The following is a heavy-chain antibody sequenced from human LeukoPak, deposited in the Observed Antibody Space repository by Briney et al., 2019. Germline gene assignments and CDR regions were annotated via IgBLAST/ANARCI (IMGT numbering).Heavy chain of an antibody. CDR2: ISWNSGSI. V-gene: IGHV3-9*01. CDR3: AKDISLSTVTTGLDY. J-gene: IGHJ4*02. CDR1: GFTFDDYA. D-gene: IGHD4-17*01. Sequence: PGGSLRLSCAASGFTFDDYAMHWVRQAPGKGLEWVSGISWNSGSIGYADSVKGRFTISRDNAKNSLYLQMDSLRAEDTALYYCAKDISLSTVTTGLDYWGQGTLVTVSS.